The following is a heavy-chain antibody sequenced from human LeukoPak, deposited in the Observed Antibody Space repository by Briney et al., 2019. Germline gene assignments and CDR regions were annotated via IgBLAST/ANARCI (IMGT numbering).Heavy chain of an antibody. CDR2: IDQDGGDI. CDR1: GFSVSTLY. D-gene: IGHD2-8*01. V-gene: IGHV3-7*01. CDR3: ARVPRVSEAY. Sequence: GGSLRLSCAASGFSVSTLYMAWVWQAPGKGLEWVANIDQDGGDINYGDSVRGRFPISRDTSKNSLYLQMNSLKAEDTAVYYCARVPRVSEAYWGQGTLVTVSS. J-gene: IGHJ4*02.